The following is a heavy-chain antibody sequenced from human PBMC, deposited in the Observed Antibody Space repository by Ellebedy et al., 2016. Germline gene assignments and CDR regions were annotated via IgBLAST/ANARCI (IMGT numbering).Heavy chain of an antibody. CDR3: ARVGSIRLRFLEWGIDY. CDR1: GFTFSDYY. CDR2: ISSSGSTI. V-gene: IGHV3-11*01. D-gene: IGHD3-3*01. J-gene: IGHJ4*02. Sequence: GESLKISXAASGFTFSDYYMSWIRQAPGKGLEWVSYISSSGSTIYYADSVKGRFTISRDNAKNSLYLQMNSLRAEDTAVYYCARVGSIRLRFLEWGIDYWGQGTLVTVSS.